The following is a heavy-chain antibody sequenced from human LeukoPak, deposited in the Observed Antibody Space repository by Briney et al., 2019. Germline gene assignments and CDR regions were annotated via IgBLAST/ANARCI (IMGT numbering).Heavy chain of an antibody. Sequence: SETLSLTCTVSGGSISSHYWSWIRQPPGKGLEWIGYIYYSGSTNYNPSLKSRVTISVDTSKNQFSLKLSSVTAADTAVYYCARVLSKYCSGGSCYSEWFDPWGQGTLVTVSS. D-gene: IGHD2-15*01. CDR2: IYYSGST. V-gene: IGHV4-59*11. CDR3: ARVLSKYCSGGSCYSEWFDP. J-gene: IGHJ5*02. CDR1: GGSISSHY.